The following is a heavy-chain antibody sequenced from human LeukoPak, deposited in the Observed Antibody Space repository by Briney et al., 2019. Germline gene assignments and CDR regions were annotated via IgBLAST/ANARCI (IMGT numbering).Heavy chain of an antibody. CDR3: GKETGIILVRGAVDY. Sequence: GGSLRLSCAASGFAFSSYAMSWVRQAPGKGLEWVSVTSGSGGNPYYADSVKGRFTISGDNSKNTVYLHMNSLRAEDTALYYCGKETGIILVRGAVDYWGQGTLVTVSS. D-gene: IGHD3-10*01. CDR2: TSGSGGNP. J-gene: IGHJ4*02. V-gene: IGHV3-23*01. CDR1: GFAFSSYA.